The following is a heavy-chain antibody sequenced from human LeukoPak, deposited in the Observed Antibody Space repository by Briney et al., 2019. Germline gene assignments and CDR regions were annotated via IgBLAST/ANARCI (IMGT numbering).Heavy chain of an antibody. CDR1: GFTFSSYS. Sequence: GGSLRLSCAASGFTFSSYSMNWVRQAPGKGLEWVSSMSSSSSYIYYADAVKGRFTISRENAKQSLYLKMNSLRAEDTAVYYCAMERDMEPFDYWGQGTMVTVSS. V-gene: IGHV3-21*01. D-gene: IGHD1-1*01. J-gene: IGHJ4*02. CDR2: MSSSSSYI. CDR3: AMERDMEPFDY.